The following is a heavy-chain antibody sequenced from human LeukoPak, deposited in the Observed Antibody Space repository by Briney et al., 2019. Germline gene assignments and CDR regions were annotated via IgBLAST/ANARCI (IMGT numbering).Heavy chain of an antibody. CDR3: ARAAIWFGEFVDY. CDR2: INHSGST. D-gene: IGHD3-10*01. Sequence: SETLSLTCAVYGGSFSGYYWSWIRQPPGKGLEWIGEINHSGSTNYNPSLKSRVTISVDTSKNQFSLKLSSVTAADTAVYYCARAAIWFGEFVDYWGQGTLVTVSS. CDR1: GGSFSGYY. J-gene: IGHJ4*02. V-gene: IGHV4-34*01.